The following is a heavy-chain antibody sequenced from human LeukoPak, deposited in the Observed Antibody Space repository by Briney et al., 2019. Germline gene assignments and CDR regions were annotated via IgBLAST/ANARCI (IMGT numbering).Heavy chain of an antibody. CDR3: ARGIVGATDYFDY. D-gene: IGHD1-26*01. J-gene: IGHJ4*02. CDR2: ISSSGSTI. V-gene: IGHV3-11*01. CDR1: GFTFSDYY. Sequence: GSLRLSCAASGFTFSDYYMSWIRQAPGKGLEWVSYISSSGSTIYYADSVKGRFTISRDNSKNTLYLQMNGLRAEDTAVYYCARGIVGATDYFDYWGQGTLVTVSS.